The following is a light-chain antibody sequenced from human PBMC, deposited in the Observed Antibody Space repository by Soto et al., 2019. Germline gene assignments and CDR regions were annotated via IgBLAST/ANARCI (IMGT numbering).Light chain of an antibody. CDR3: QQDGNSRST. CDR1: RSISSY. Sequence: VLIQSRASVTSSPAVRATLSCIAHRSISSYLAWYQQKPGRAPRRLIFDTSNRDTGIPDRFSGSGSGTDFTLTISRLEPEDVAVYYCQQDGNSRSTFGEGTKVDI. CDR2: DTS. J-gene: IGKJ4*02. V-gene: IGKV3-20*01.